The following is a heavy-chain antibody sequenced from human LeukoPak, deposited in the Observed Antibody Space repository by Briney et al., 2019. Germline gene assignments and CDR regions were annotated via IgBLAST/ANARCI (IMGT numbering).Heavy chain of an antibody. Sequence: ASVKVSRKASGYTFTSYGISWVRQAPGQGLEWMGWISAYNGNTNYAQKLQGRVTMTTDTSTSTAYMELRSLRSDDTAVYYCARDADYGDYGGYYYMDVWGKGTTVTVSS. V-gene: IGHV1-18*01. D-gene: IGHD4-17*01. CDR1: GYTFTSYG. CDR2: ISAYNGNT. CDR3: ARDADYGDYGGYYYMDV. J-gene: IGHJ6*03.